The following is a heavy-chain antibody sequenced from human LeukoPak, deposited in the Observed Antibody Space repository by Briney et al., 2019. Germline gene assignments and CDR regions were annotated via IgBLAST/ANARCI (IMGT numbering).Heavy chain of an antibody. CDR1: GDPITSSSYY. Sequence: SETLSLTCTVSGDPITSSSYYLAWIRQPPGKGLEWIGIMFYTGTTYSNPALKSRVTISIDTSKNQFSLKLSSVAAADTAVYYCARKGFSSYFFPTSQYNWFDPWGHGTLVTVSS. V-gene: IGHV4-39*01. J-gene: IGHJ5*02. CDR3: ARKGFSSYFFPTSQYNWFDP. CDR2: MFYTGTT. D-gene: IGHD3-22*01.